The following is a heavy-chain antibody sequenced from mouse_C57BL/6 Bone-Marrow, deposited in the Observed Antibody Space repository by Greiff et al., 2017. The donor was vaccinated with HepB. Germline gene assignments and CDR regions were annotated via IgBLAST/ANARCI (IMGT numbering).Heavy chain of an antibody. J-gene: IGHJ4*01. D-gene: IGHD2-5*01. CDR2: IDPETGGT. Sequence: QVQLQQSGAELVRPGASVTLSCKASGYTFTDYEMHWVKQTPVHGLEWMGAIDPETGGTAYNQKFKGKAILTADNSTSTAYMELCSLTSEDSAVYYCTKRGDSNLYYDAMAYWGQGTSVTVSS. V-gene: IGHV1-15*01. CDR3: TKRGDSNLYYDAMAY. CDR1: GYTFTDYE.